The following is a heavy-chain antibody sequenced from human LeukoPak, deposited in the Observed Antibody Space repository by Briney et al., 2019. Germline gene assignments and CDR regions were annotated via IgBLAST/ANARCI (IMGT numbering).Heavy chain of an antibody. Sequence: GGSLRLSCAASGFTFSSYAMSWVRQAPGKGLEWVSSISSSSSYIYYADSVKGRFTISRDNAKNSLYLQMNSLRAEDTAVYYCARGIDSSGLNWFDPWGQGTLVTVSS. CDR1: GFTFSSYA. CDR3: ARGIDSSGLNWFDP. CDR2: ISSSSSYI. V-gene: IGHV3-21*01. J-gene: IGHJ5*02. D-gene: IGHD6-25*01.